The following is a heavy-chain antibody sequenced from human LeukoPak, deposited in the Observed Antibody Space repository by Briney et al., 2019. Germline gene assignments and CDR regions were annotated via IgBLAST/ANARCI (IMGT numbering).Heavy chain of an antibody. CDR1: GFTFSSYG. CDR2: ISYDGSNK. J-gene: IGHJ4*02. CDR3: ATLYSSSSRMRHFDY. D-gene: IGHD6-6*01. V-gene: IGHV3-30*03. Sequence: GRSLRLSCAASGFTFSSYGMHWVRQAPGKGLEWVAVISYDGSNKYYADSVKGRFTISRDNSKNTLYLQINSLRAEDTAVYYCATLYSSSSRMRHFDYWGQGTLVTVSS.